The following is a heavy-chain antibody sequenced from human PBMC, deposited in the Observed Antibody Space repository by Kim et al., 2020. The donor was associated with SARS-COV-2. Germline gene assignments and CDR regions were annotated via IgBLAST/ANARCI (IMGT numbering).Heavy chain of an antibody. J-gene: IGHJ6*01. CDR1: GYTFSTFA. CDR3: ARNDYSNQGVIYFYYGMDV. D-gene: IGHD4-4*01. Sequence: ASVKVSCKASGYTFSTFAITWVRQAPGQGLEWVGWISAHDGHSDSAQRFQGRVTMTTDTYTSTAYMELRSLRSDDTAIYYCARNDYSNQGVIYFYYGMDV. CDR2: ISAHDGHS. V-gene: IGHV1-18*01.